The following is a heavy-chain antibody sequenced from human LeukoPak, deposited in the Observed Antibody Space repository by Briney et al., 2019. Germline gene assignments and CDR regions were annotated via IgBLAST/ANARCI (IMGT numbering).Heavy chain of an antibody. Sequence: ASVKVSCKASGYTFTGYYMHWVRQAPGQGLEWMGWINPNSGGTNYAQKFQGRVTMTRDTSISTAYMELSRMRSDDTAVYYCARGIVGATEVYYYYYMDVWGKGTTVTISS. CDR3: ARGIVGATEVYYYYYMDV. D-gene: IGHD1-26*01. CDR2: INPNSGGT. CDR1: GYTFTGYY. J-gene: IGHJ6*03. V-gene: IGHV1-2*02.